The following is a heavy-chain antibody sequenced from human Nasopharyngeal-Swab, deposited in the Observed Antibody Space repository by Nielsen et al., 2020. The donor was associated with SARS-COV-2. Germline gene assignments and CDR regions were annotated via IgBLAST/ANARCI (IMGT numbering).Heavy chain of an antibody. Sequence: GGSLRLSCAASGFTFDDYAMHWVRKAQGKGLEWVSGISWNSGSIGYADSVKGRFTISRDNAKNSLYLQMNSLRAEDTALYYCAKATTVGYYYYYGMDVWGQGTTVTVSS. CDR2: ISWNSGSI. D-gene: IGHD4-11*01. J-gene: IGHJ6*02. CDR1: GFTFDDYA. V-gene: IGHV3-9*01. CDR3: AKATTVGYYYYYGMDV.